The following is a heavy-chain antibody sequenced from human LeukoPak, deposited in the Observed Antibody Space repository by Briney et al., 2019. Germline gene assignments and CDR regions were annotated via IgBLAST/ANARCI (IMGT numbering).Heavy chain of an antibody. CDR3: ARVGYYYDSSGYYYRD. J-gene: IGHJ4*02. Sequence: SETLSLTCTVSGGSISSYYWSWIRQPPGKGLEWIGYIYYSGSTNYNPSLKSRVTISVDTSKNQFSLKLSSVTAADTAVYYCARVGYYYDSSGYYYRDWGQGTLVTVSS. V-gene: IGHV4-59*01. CDR2: IYYSGST. CDR1: GGSISSYY. D-gene: IGHD3-22*01.